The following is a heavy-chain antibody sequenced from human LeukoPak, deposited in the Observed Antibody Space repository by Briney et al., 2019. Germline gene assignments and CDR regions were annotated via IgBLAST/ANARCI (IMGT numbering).Heavy chain of an antibody. D-gene: IGHD3-9*01. CDR3: AKGGRYFDWLFPFQH. J-gene: IGHJ1*01. CDR1: GFTFSSYG. CDR2: ISYDGSNK. V-gene: IGHV3-30*18. Sequence: GRSLRLSCAASGFTFSSYGMHWVRQALGKGLEWVAVISYDGSNKYYADSVKGRFTISRDNSKNTLYLQMNSLRAEDTAVYYCAKGGRYFDWLFPFQHWGQGTLVTVSS.